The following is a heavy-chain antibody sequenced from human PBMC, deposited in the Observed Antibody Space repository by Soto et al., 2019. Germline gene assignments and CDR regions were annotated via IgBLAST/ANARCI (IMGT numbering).Heavy chain of an antibody. Sequence: KTSETLSLTCTVSGGSISSYYWSWIRQHPGKGLEWIGYIYYSGSTNYNPSLKSRVTISVDTSKNQFSLKLSSVTAADTAVYYCARSPYHSNFDYWGQGTLGTVSS. J-gene: IGHJ4*02. V-gene: IGHV4-59*01. CDR1: GGSISSYY. D-gene: IGHD4-4*01. CDR3: ARSPYHSNFDY. CDR2: IYYSGST.